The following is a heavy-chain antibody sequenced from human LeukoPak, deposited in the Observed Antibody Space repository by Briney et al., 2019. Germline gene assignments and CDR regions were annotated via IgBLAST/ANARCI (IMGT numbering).Heavy chain of an antibody. V-gene: IGHV1-3*01. D-gene: IGHD3-22*01. CDR1: GYTFTSYG. Sequence: ASVKVSCKASGYTFTSYGISWVRQAPGQRLEWMGWINAGNGNTKYSQKFQGRVTITRDTSASTAYMELSSLRSEDTAVYYCASSGYYSDAFDIWGQGTMVTVSS. CDR2: INAGNGNT. CDR3: ASSGYYSDAFDI. J-gene: IGHJ3*02.